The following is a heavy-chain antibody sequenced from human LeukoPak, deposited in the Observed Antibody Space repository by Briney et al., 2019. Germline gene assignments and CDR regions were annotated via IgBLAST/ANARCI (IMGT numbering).Heavy chain of an antibody. CDR3: TTAFDYGDYVGY. V-gene: IGHV3-15*01. Sequence: GGSLRLSCVASGFTFSNAWMSWVRQAPGKGLEWVGRIKSKTDGGTTDYAAPVKGRFTISRDDSKNTLYLQMNSLKTEDTAVYYCTTAFDYGDYVGYWGQGTLVTVSS. CDR1: GFTFSNAW. D-gene: IGHD4-17*01. CDR2: IKSKTDGGTT. J-gene: IGHJ4*02.